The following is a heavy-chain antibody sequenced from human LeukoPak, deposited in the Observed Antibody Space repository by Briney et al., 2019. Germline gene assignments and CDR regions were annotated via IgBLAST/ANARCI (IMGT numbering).Heavy chain of an antibody. CDR3: ASAPSGPFEI. CDR1: GWSISSSDYY. Sequence: SETLSLTCTVSGWSISSSDYYWGWIRQPPGKGLEWIGSIYYSGSTYYNPSLKSRVTISIDTSKNQFSLKLSSVTATDTAVYYCASAPSGPFEIWGQGTMVTVSS. J-gene: IGHJ3*02. V-gene: IGHV4-39*01. CDR2: IYYSGST.